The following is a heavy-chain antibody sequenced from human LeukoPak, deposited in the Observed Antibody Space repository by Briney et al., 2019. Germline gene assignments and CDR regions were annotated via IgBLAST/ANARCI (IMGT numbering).Heavy chain of an antibody. D-gene: IGHD4-17*01. V-gene: IGHV3-53*01. CDR1: GFTVSSNY. CDR3: ARDSYGDGVDY. Sequence: GGSLRLSCAASGFTVSSNYMSWVRQAPGKGLEWVSVIYSGGSTYYADSVKGRFTISRDNSKNTLYLQMNSLRAEDTAVYYCARDSYGDGVDYWGQGTLVTVSS. CDR2: IYSGGST. J-gene: IGHJ4*02.